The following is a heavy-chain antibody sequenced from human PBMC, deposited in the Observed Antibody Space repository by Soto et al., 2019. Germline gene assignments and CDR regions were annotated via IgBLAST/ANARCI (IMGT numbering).Heavy chain of an antibody. CDR3: ARQMRGPIPYFGWLSPVTS. J-gene: IGHJ4*02. CDR2: IYYSGST. Sequence: PSETLSLTCTVSGGSINTYYWSWIRQPPGKGLEWVGYIYYSGSTSYNSPLKSRLTMSLDASKNQFSMRLTSVTAADAAVYFCARQMRGPIPYFGWLSPVTSWGQGTQVTVSS. CDR1: GGSINTYY. D-gene: IGHD3-9*01. V-gene: IGHV4-59*08.